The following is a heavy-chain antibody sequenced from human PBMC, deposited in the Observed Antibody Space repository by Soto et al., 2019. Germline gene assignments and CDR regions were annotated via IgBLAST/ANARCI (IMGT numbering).Heavy chain of an antibody. J-gene: IGHJ4*02. Sequence: ASVKVSCKASGYTFTSYGISWVRQAPGQGLEWMGWISAYNGNTNYAQKLQGRVTMTTDTSTSTAYMELRSLRSDDTAVYYCASSVNDYGDSYPFDYWGQGTLVTVSS. CDR3: ASSVNDYGDSYPFDY. CDR1: GYTFTSYG. CDR2: ISAYNGNT. V-gene: IGHV1-18*01. D-gene: IGHD4-17*01.